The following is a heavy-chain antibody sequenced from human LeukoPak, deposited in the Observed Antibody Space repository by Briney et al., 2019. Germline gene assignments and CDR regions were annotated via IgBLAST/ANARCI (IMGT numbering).Heavy chain of an antibody. CDR2: IDTDVTST. V-gene: IGHV3-74*01. Sequence: GGSLRLSCAASGFTVSSYWMHWVRQAPGKGLVWVSRIDTDVTSTNYADSVKGRFTISRDNAKNTLYLQMNSLRGEDTAVYYCARGYLGIDYWGQGTLVTVSS. J-gene: IGHJ4*02. CDR3: ARGYLGIDY. D-gene: IGHD1-26*01. CDR1: GFTVSSYW.